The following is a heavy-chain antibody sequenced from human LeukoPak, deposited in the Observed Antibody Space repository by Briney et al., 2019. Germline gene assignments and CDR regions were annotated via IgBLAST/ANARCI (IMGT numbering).Heavy chain of an antibody. CDR3: AKDPRNSSGWYGTYYFDY. D-gene: IGHD6-19*01. V-gene: IGHV3-30*02. J-gene: IGHJ4*02. Sequence: PGGSLRLSCAASGFTFSSYGMHWVRQAPGKGLEWVAFIRYDGSNKYYADSVKGRFTISRDNSKNTLYLQMNSLRAEDTAVYYCAKDPRNSSGWYGTYYFDYWGQGTLVTVSS. CDR1: GFTFSSYG. CDR2: IRYDGSNK.